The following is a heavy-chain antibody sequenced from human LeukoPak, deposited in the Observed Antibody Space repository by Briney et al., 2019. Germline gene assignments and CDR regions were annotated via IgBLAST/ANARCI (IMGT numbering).Heavy chain of an antibody. CDR3: ARDDYGDYVPSD. CDR2: IYSGGST. J-gene: IGHJ4*02. Sequence: GGSLRLSCAASGFTVSSNYMSWVRQAPGKELEWVSVIYSGGSTYYADSVKGRFTISRDNSKNTLYLQMNSLRAEDTAVYYCARDDYGDYVPSDWGQGTLVTVSS. V-gene: IGHV3-53*01. D-gene: IGHD4-17*01. CDR1: GFTVSSNY.